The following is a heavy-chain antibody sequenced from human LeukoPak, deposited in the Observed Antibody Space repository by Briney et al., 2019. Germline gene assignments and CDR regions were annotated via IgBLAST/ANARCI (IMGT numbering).Heavy chain of an antibody. CDR2: IRYDGSNK. CDR1: GFTFSSYG. J-gene: IGHJ5*02. Sequence: RSGGSLRLSCAASGFTFSSYGMHWVRQAPGKGLEWVAFIRYDGSNKYYADSVKGRFTISRDNSKNTLYLQMSSLRAEDTAVYYCAKGHSVSMVATGSWFDPWGQGTLVTVSS. D-gene: IGHD5-12*01. CDR3: AKGHSVSMVATGSWFDP. V-gene: IGHV3-30*02.